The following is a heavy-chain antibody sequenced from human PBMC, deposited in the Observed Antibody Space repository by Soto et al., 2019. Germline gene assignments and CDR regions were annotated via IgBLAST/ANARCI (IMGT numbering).Heavy chain of an antibody. D-gene: IGHD3-10*01. CDR2: IYYSGST. V-gene: IGHV4-39*01. CDR1: GGSISSSSYY. CDR3: ARHGDYYGSGSSYYYGMDV. J-gene: IGHJ6*02. Sequence: SETLSLTCTVSGGSISSSSYYWGWIRQPPGKELKWIGSIYYSGSTYYNPSLKSRVTISVDTSKNQFSLKLSSVTAADTAVYYCARHGDYYGSGSSYYYGMDVWGQGTTVTVSS.